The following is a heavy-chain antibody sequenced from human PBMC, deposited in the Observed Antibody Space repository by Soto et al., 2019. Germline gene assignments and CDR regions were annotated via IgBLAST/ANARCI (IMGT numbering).Heavy chain of an antibody. Sequence: LRLSCAASGFTFSSYGMHWVRQAPGKGLEWVAVISYDGSNKYYADSVKGRFTISRDNSKNTLYLQMNSLRAEDTAVYYCAKSYARGGYSGWLAGAFDMWGQGTMVTVSS. CDR2: ISYDGSNK. J-gene: IGHJ3*02. D-gene: IGHD5-12*01. V-gene: IGHV3-30*18. CDR1: GFTFSSYG. CDR3: AKSYARGGYSGWLAGAFDM.